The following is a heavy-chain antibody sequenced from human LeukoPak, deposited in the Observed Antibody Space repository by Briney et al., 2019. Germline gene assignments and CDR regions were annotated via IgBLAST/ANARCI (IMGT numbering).Heavy chain of an antibody. CDR1: GFTFSNYD. D-gene: IGHD6-19*01. Sequence: PGGSLRLSCAASGFTFSNYDMSWVRQAPGKGLEWVSSISDSGGRTYYPDSVKGRFTISRDNSKNTLYLQMTNLRAADTAVYYCAKDLSRAVAADWFDPWDQGSLVTVSS. CDR2: ISDSGGRT. V-gene: IGHV3-23*01. J-gene: IGHJ5*02. CDR3: AKDLSRAVAADWFDP.